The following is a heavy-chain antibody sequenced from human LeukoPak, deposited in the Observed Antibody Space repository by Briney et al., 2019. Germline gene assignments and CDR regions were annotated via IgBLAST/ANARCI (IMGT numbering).Heavy chain of an antibody. D-gene: IGHD6-19*01. J-gene: IGHJ4*02. Sequence: GTSLRLSCAASGFTFRSYGIHWVRQAPGKGLEWVAVITYDGSNKYYADSVKGRFTISRDNSKNTLSLQMSSLRAEDTAVYYCARQAVAGYFDYWSQGALVTVSS. V-gene: IGHV3-30*03. CDR3: ARQAVAGYFDY. CDR2: ITYDGSNK. CDR1: GFTFRSYG.